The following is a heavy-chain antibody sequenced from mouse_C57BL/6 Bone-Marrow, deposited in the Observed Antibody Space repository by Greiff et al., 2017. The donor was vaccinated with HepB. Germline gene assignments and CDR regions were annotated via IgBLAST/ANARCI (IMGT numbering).Heavy chain of an antibody. D-gene: IGHD2-1*01. CDR1: GYTFTDYY. CDR2: INPYNGGT. CDR3: ARWRALLCPWYFDV. V-gene: IGHV1-19*01. J-gene: IGHJ1*03. Sequence: EVKLQQSGPVLVKPGASVKMSCKASGYTFTDYYMNWVKQSHGKSLEWIGVINPYNGGTSYNQKFKGKATLTVDKSSSTAYMELNSLTSEDSAVYYCARWRALLCPWYFDVWGTGTTVTVSS.